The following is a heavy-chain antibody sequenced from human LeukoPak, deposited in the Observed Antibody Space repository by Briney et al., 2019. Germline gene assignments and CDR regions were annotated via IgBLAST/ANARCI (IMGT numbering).Heavy chain of an antibody. Sequence: SETLSLTCTVSGGSISSNNYFWGWIRQPPGKGLEWIGSIYYSGSTFYNPSLRSRVTISADTSKNHFSLKLSSVIAADTAVYYCARLRDCSDTSCYGGFDPWGQGTLVTVSS. J-gene: IGHJ5*02. V-gene: IGHV4-39*02. CDR2: IYYSGST. CDR3: ARLRDCSDTSCYGGFDP. D-gene: IGHD2-2*01. CDR1: GGSISSNNYF.